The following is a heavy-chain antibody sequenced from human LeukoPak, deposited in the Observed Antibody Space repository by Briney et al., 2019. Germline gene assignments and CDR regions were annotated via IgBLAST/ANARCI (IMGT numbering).Heavy chain of an antibody. J-gene: IGHJ4*02. D-gene: IGHD6-6*01. CDR3: AKRSAVYSSSPNFDY. CDR2: ISYDGSNK. CDR1: GFTFSSYA. Sequence: GGSLRLSCAASGFTFSSYAMHWVRQAPGKGLEWVAVISYDGSNKYYADSVKGRFTISRDNSKNTLYLQMNSLRAEDTAVYYCAKRSAVYSSSPNFDYWGQGTLVTVSS. V-gene: IGHV3-30*04.